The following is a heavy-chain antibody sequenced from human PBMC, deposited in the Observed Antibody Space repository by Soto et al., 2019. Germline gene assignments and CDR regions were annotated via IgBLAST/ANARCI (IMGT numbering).Heavy chain of an antibody. CDR3: ARDPSGDYDFDY. CDR1: GYTLTELS. Sequence: ASVKVSCKVSGYTLTELSMHWVRQAPGKGLEWMGGVSADNGDTNYAQNFQGRVTMTTDTSTSTAYMELRSLRSDDTAMYYCARDPSGDYDFDYWGQGTLVTVS. CDR2: VSADNGDT. V-gene: IGHV1-24*01. J-gene: IGHJ4*02. D-gene: IGHD4-17*01.